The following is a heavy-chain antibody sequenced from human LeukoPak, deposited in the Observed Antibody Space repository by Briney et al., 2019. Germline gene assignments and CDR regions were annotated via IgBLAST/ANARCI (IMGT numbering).Heavy chain of an antibody. V-gene: IGHV4-30-4*01. Sequence: PSETLSLTCTVSGGSISSGDYYWSWIRQPPGKGLEWIGYIYYSGSTYYNPSLKSRVTISVDTSKNQSSLKLSSVTAADTAVYYCARGGGYDIFFDYWGQGTLVTVSS. CDR3: ARGGGYDIFFDY. CDR2: IYYSGST. CDR1: GGSISSGDYY. D-gene: IGHD3-9*01. J-gene: IGHJ4*02.